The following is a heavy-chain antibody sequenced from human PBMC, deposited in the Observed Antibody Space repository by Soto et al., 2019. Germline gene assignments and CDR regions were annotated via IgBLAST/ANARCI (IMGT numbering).Heavy chain of an antibody. CDR3: ARDRGVAGPNDAFDI. Sequence: EVQLVESGGGLVKPGGSLRLSCAASGFTFSSYSMHWVRQAPGKWLEWVSSISSSSSYIYYADSVKGRFTISRDNAKNSLYLQMNSLRAEDTAVYYCARDRGVAGPNDAFDIWGQGTMVTVSS. CDR1: GFTFSSYS. CDR2: ISSSSSYI. J-gene: IGHJ3*02. V-gene: IGHV3-21*01. D-gene: IGHD2-15*01.